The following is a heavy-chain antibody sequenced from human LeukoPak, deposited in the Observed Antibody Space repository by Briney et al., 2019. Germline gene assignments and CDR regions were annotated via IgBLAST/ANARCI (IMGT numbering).Heavy chain of an antibody. D-gene: IGHD2-2*01. Sequence: SETLSLTCAVYGVSFSGYYWSWLRQPPGKGLEWIGEINHSGSTNYNPSLKSRVTISVDTSKNQFSLKLSSVTAADTVVYYCARVVVVPAATSRWNYYGMDVWGQGTTVTVSS. J-gene: IGHJ6*02. CDR1: GVSFSGYY. CDR3: ARVVVVPAATSRWNYYGMDV. CDR2: INHSGST. V-gene: IGHV4-34*01.